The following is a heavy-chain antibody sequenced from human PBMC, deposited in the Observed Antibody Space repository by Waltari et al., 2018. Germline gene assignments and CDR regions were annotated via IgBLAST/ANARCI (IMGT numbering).Heavy chain of an antibody. CDR2: IYHSGDS. CDR1: GDSLTTNTW. Sequence: QVKLQESGPGLVKPSGTLSLTCPVSGDSLTTNTWWSWVRQSPGKGLEWIGEIYHSGDSNYNPSLQSRVTISLDKSKNQISLKLTSVTAADTAVYYCAKVRVPAVMYNWFDPWGQGTLVTVSS. D-gene: IGHD2-2*01. J-gene: IGHJ5*02. CDR3: AKVRVPAVMYNWFDP. V-gene: IGHV4-4*02.